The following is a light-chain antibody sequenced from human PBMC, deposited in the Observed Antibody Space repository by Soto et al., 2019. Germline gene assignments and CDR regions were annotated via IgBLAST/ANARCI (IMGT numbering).Light chain of an antibody. CDR1: SSNIGSNT. J-gene: IGLJ2*01. V-gene: IGLV1-44*01. Sequence: QSALTQPPSASGTPGQRVTISCSGSSSNIGSNTVNWYQQLPGTAPKLLIYSNNQRPSEVPDRVSGSKSGTSASLAISGLQSEDEAEYYCAAWYDSLNGVVFGGGTKLTVL. CDR2: SNN. CDR3: AAWYDSLNGVV.